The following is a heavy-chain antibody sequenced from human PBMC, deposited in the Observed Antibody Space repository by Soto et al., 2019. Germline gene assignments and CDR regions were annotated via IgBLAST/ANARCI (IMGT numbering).Heavy chain of an antibody. CDR3: ARGKPLYYDILTGYPYYFDY. D-gene: IGHD3-9*01. CDR2: INPSGGST. J-gene: IGHJ4*02. CDR1: GYTFTSYY. V-gene: IGHV1-46*01. Sequence: GASVKVSCKASGYTFTSYYMHWVRQAPGQGLEWMGIINPSGGSTSYAQKFQGRVTMTRDTSTSTVYMELSSLRSEDTAVYYCARGKPLYYDILTGYPYYFDYWGQGTLVTVSS.